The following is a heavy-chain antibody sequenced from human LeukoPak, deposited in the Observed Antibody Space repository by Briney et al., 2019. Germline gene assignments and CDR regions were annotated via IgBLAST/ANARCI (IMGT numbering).Heavy chain of an antibody. V-gene: IGHV3-74*01. Sequence: GGSLRLSCAASGFTFSSYWMHWVRQAPGKGLVWVSRINSDGSSTSYADSVKGRFTISRDNAKNTLYLQMNSLRAEDTAVYYCARVRDSSGWYPDAFDIWGQGTMVTDSS. CDR1: GFTFSSYW. CDR3: ARVRDSSGWYPDAFDI. J-gene: IGHJ3*02. D-gene: IGHD6-19*01. CDR2: INSDGSST.